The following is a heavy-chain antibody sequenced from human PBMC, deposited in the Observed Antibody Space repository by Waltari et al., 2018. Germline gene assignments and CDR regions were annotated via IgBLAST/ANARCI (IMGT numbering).Heavy chain of an antibody. CDR2: IYGNDDR. D-gene: IGHD2-2*01. V-gene: IGHV2-5*01. Sequence: QITLKESGPTLVKPTQTLTLTCTFSGFSLPTGGVAVGWIRQPPGKALEWLVLIYGNDDRRYSPSLKSRLTVTKDTSKDQVVLTMTDMDPVDTATYYSAHRRNSCFDYWGQGALVTVSS. CDR1: GFSLPTGGVA. J-gene: IGHJ4*02. CDR3: AHRRNSCFDY.